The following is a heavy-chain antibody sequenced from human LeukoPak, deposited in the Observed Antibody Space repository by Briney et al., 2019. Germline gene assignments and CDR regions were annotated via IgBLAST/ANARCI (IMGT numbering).Heavy chain of an antibody. V-gene: IGHV1-46*01. J-gene: IGHJ4*02. CDR1: GYTFTSYY. CDR3: ARDSSYYYDSRLFPHYFDY. D-gene: IGHD3-22*01. Sequence: ASVTVSCTASGYTFTSYYMHWVRQAPGQGLEWMGIINPSGGSTSYAQKFQGRVTMTRDMSTSTVYMELSSLRSEDTAVYYCARDSSYYYDSRLFPHYFDYWGQGTLVTVSS. CDR2: INPSGGST.